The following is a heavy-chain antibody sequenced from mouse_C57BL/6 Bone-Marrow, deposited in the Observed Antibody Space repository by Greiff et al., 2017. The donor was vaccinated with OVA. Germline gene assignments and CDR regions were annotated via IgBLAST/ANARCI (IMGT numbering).Heavy chain of an antibody. CDR2: ITHSGET. V-gene: IGHV12-3*01. D-gene: IGHD1-1*02. CDR3: AGDSYGYWYFDV. J-gene: IGHJ1*03. Sequence: VQLVESGPGLVKPSQSLFLTCSIPGFPITSGYYWIWIRQSPGKPLEWMGYITHSGETFYNPSLQSPISITRETSKNQFFLQLNSVTTEDTAMYYCAGDSYGYWYFDVWGTGTTVTVSS. CDR1: GFPITSGYY.